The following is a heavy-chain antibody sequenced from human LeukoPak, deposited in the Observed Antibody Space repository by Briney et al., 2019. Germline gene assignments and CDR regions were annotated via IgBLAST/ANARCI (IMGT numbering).Heavy chain of an antibody. CDR2: ISYDGSNK. CDR1: GFTFSSYG. Sequence: GGSLRLSCAASGFTFSSYGMHWVRQAPGKGLEWVAVISYDGSNKYYADSVKGRFTISRDNSKNMVFLQMNSLRTEDTAVYYCAREVEAKDYWGQGTLVTVSS. CDR3: AREVEAKDY. J-gene: IGHJ4*02. V-gene: IGHV3-30*03. D-gene: IGHD5-24*01.